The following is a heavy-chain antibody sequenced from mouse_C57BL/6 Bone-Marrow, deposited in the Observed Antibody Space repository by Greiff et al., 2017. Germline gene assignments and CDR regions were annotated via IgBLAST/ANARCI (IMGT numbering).Heavy chain of an antibody. D-gene: IGHD1-1*01. CDR3: TTLIYYYGSSDYYAMDY. CDR2: IDPENGDT. Sequence: EVQLQESGAELVRPGASVKLSCTASGFNIKDDYMHWVKQRPEQGLEWIGWIDPENGDTEYASKFQGKATITADPSSNTAYLQLSSLTSEDTAVYYCTTLIYYYGSSDYYAMDYWGQGTSVTVSS. V-gene: IGHV14-4*01. CDR1: GFNIKDDY. J-gene: IGHJ4*01.